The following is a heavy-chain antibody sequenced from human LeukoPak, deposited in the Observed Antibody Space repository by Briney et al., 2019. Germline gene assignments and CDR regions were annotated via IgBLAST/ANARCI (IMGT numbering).Heavy chain of an antibody. J-gene: IGHJ3*02. CDR3: ARHVAETPDAFDI. CDR2: IDPSDSYA. D-gene: IGHD1-14*01. CDR1: GYSFTSYW. V-gene: IGHV5-10-1*01. Sequence: PGESLKISCKGSGYSFTSYWISWVRQMPGKGLEWMGRIDPSDSYATYSPPFQGHVTFSADKSVSTAYLQRSSLKASDTAMYCCARHVAETPDAFDIWGQGTMVTVSS.